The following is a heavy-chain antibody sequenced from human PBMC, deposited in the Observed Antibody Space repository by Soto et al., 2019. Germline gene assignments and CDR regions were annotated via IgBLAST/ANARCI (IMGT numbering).Heavy chain of an antibody. V-gene: IGHV3-30*18. J-gene: IGHJ6*02. CDR3: AKDHGFDEFQLLYYSYYGLDV. D-gene: IGHD2-2*02. CDR2: ISYDSTNK. CDR1: GFTFSDYG. Sequence: GSLRLSCAASGFTFSDYGMHWVRQAPGKGLEWVAVISYDSTNKYYGDSVKGRFTISRDNSKNTLYLQMNSLRAEDRAVYYCAKDHGFDEFQLLYYSYYGLDVWGQGTTVTVSS.